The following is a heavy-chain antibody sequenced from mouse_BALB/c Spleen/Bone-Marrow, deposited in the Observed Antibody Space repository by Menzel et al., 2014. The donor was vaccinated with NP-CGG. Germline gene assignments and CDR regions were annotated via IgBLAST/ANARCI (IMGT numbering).Heavy chain of an antibody. Sequence: EVQLVESGAELVKPGASVKLSCTVSGFNIKDTYMHWVKQRPEQGLEWIGRIDPANGNTKYDPKFQGRATLKADTSSNTAYLQFSSPTSEDTAVYYCAVHRDWYFDVWGAGTSVIVSS. CDR3: AVHRDWYFDV. CDR1: GFNIKDTY. V-gene: IGHV14-3*02. J-gene: IGHJ1*01. CDR2: IDPANGNT.